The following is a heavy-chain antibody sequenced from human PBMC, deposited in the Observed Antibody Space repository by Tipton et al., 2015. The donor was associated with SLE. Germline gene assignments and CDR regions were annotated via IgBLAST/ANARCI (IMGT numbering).Heavy chain of an antibody. Sequence: TLSLTCTVSGASISSYYWSWIRQPPGKGLEWIGYMYYSGTTNYNPSLKSRVTISVDTSKNQFSLNLNSVTAADTAVYYCARGVAATGGYNWFDPWGQGTLVPVSS. J-gene: IGHJ5*02. D-gene: IGHD6-13*01. CDR2: MYYSGTT. CDR3: ARGVAATGGYNWFDP. CDR1: GASISSYY. V-gene: IGHV4-59*01.